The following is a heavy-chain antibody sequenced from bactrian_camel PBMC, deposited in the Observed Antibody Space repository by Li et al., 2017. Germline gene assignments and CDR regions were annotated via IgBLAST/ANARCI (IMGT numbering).Heavy chain of an antibody. J-gene: IGHJ4*01. CDR1: GFTRGRYC. Sequence: HVQLVESGGGSVQAGGSLTLSCAISGFTRGRYCMAWFHQAPGKEREAVADIDSDGDTTYADSVSGRVTLTEDSAENTLYLQIDSLKPEDTGTYFCAADPGLACSTYSHWGQGTQVTVS. V-gene: IGHV3S55*01. CDR3: AADPGLACSTYSH. CDR2: IDSDGDT. D-gene: IGHD3*01.